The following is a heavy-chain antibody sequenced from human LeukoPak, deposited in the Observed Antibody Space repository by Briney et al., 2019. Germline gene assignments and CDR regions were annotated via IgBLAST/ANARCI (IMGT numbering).Heavy chain of an antibody. CDR3: AKAPDFWSGYYNWFDP. J-gene: IGHJ5*02. V-gene: IGHV3-23*01. Sequence: GGSLRLSCAASGFTFSSYAMSWVRQAPGKGLEWVSAISGSGGSTYYADSVKGRFTISRDNSKNTLYPQMNSLRAEDTAVYYCAKAPDFWSGYYNWFDPWGQGTLVTVSS. CDR2: ISGSGGST. CDR1: GFTFSSYA. D-gene: IGHD3-3*01.